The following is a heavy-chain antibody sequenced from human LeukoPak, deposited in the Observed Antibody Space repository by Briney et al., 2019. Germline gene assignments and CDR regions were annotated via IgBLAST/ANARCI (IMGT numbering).Heavy chain of an antibody. J-gene: IGHJ4*02. V-gene: IGHV4-30-4*08. CDR2: IYYSWST. D-gene: IGHD5-12*01. CDR1: GGSISSGDYY. Sequence: SQTLSLTCTVSGGSISSGDYYWSWIRQPPGKGLEWIGYIYYSWSTYYNPSLKSRVTISVDTSKNQFSPKLSSVTAADTAVYYCARGRGWLRPFDYWGQGTLVTVSS. CDR3: ARGRGWLRPFDY.